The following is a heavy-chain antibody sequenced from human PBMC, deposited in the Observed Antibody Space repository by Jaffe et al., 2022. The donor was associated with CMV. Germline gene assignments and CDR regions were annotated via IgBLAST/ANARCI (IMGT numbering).Heavy chain of an antibody. CDR2: ISWNSGSI. Sequence: EVQLVESGGGLVQPGRSLRLSCAASGFTFDDYAMHWVRQAPGKGLEWVSGISWNSGSIGYADSVKGRFTISRDNAKNSLYLQMNSLRAEDTALYYCAKDTGGRGVVPAALSWGQGTLVTVSS. D-gene: IGHD2-2*01. V-gene: IGHV3-9*01. CDR1: GFTFDDYA. CDR3: AKDTGGRGVVPAALS. J-gene: IGHJ4*02.